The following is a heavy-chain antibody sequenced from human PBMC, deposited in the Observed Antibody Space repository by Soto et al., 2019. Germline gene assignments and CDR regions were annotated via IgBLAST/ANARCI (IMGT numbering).Heavy chain of an antibody. J-gene: IGHJ6*02. V-gene: IGHV3-30-3*01. CDR2: ISYDGSNK. Sequence: SLRLSCAASGFTFSSYAMHWVRQAPGKGLEWVAVISYDGSNKYYADSVKGRFTISRDNSKNTLYLQMNSLRAEDTAVYYCARDGTRTYGMDVWGQGTTVTVSS. CDR3: ARDGTRTYGMDV. CDR1: GFTFSSYA.